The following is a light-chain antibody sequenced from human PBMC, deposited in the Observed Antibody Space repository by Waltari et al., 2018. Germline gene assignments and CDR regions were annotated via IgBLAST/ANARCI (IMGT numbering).Light chain of an antibody. J-gene: IGKJ1*01. Sequence: DIQMTQSPSSLSASVGDRVTIPCRASQGISNYLAWYQQKPGKVPKLLIYAASSLQSGVPSRFSGSGSGTDFTLTISSLQPEDVATYYCQKYNSAPNTFGQGTKVEIK. CDR1: QGISNY. CDR2: AAS. CDR3: QKYNSAPNT. V-gene: IGKV1-27*01.